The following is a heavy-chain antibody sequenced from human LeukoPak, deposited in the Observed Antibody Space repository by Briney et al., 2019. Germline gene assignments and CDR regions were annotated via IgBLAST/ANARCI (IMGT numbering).Heavy chain of an antibody. D-gene: IGHD6-19*01. J-gene: IGHJ4*02. CDR3: ARDIAVAGTSYFDY. V-gene: IGHV4-4*07. Sequence: SETLSLTCTVSGGSISSYYWSWIRQPAGKGLEWIGRIYTSGSTNYNPSLKSRVTMSVDTSKNQFSLKLSSVTAADTAVYSCARDIAVAGTSYFDYWGQGTLVTVSS. CDR1: GGSISSYY. CDR2: IYTSGST.